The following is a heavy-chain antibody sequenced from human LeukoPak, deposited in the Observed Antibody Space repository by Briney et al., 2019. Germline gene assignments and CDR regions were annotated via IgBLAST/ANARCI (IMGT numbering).Heavy chain of an antibody. J-gene: IGHJ3*01. CDR3: ARERPTTTAFHV. CDR1: GNTFSSNI. CDR2: INAGNGNT. V-gene: IGHV1-3*01. Sequence: ASVKVSCKTSGNTFSSNIINWVRQAPGQRLDWMGWINAGNGNTKYSEKFQGRVTITRDTSASTVYMELSSLRSEDTVVYYCARERPTTTAFHVWGQGTMVTVSP. D-gene: IGHD1-14*01.